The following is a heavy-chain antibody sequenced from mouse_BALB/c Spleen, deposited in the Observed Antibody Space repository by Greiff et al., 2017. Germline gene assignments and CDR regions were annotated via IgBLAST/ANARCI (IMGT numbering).Heavy chain of an antibody. CDR2: IDPANGNT. Sequence: EVKLVESGAELVKPGASVKLSCTASGFNIKDTYMHWVKQRPEQGLEWIGRIDPANGNTKYDPKFQGKATITADTSSNTAYLQLSSLTSEDTAVYYCARSLLRYYYFDYWGQGTTLTVSS. CDR1: GFNIKDTY. D-gene: IGHD1-1*01. J-gene: IGHJ2*01. V-gene: IGHV14-3*02. CDR3: ARSLLRYYYFDY.